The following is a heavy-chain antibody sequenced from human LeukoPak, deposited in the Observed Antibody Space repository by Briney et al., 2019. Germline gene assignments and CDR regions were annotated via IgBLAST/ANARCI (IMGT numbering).Heavy chain of an antibody. CDR2: INPESTNI. CDR1: GFTCKGEH. J-gene: IGHJ4*02. V-gene: IGHV3-48*01. CDR3: LKSVDI. Sequence: TGGSLRLSGEGSGFTCKGEHRNWVRQKPGKGLEWVSHINPESTNIVYADSVKGRFTIARDNANNSIYLQMNSLRVEATAVYYCLKSVDIWGQGLLVPVSS.